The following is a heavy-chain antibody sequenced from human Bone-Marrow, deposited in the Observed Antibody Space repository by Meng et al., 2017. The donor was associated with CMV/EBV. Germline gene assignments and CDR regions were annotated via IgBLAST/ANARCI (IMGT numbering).Heavy chain of an antibody. J-gene: IGHJ6*02. Sequence: VKVSCKASGYTFTGYYMHWVRQAPGQGLEWMGWINPNSGGTNYAQKFQGRVTMTRDTSISTAYMELSRLRSDDTAVYYCARERLYPHYGMDVWGQGNTVTVSS. V-gene: IGHV1-2*02. CDR2: INPNSGGT. CDR3: ARERLYPHYGMDV. CDR1: GYTFTGYY. D-gene: IGHD2-8*01.